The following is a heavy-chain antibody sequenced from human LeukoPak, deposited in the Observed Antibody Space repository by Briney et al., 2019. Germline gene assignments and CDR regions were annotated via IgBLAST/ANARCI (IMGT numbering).Heavy chain of an antibody. CDR1: GFTFSSYA. D-gene: IGHD3-22*01. V-gene: IGHV3-30*04. CDR3: ARGRDSSGSLDAFDI. J-gene: IGHJ3*02. CDR2: ISYDGSNK. Sequence: PGGSLRLSCAASGFTFSSYAMHWVRQAPGKGLEWVAVISYDGSNKYYADSVKGRFTISRDNSKNTLYLQMNSLRAEDTAVYYCARGRDSSGSLDAFDIWGQGTMVTVSS.